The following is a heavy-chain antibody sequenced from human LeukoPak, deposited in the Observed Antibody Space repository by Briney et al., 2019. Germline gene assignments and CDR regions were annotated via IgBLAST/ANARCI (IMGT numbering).Heavy chain of an antibody. CDR1: GYSISSGYY. Sequence: PSETLSLTFTVSGYSISSGYYWGWIRQPPGKGLEWIGSIYHSGSTYYNPSLKSRVTISVDTSKNQFSLKLSSVTAADTAVYYCARTYYYDSSSNWFDPWGQGTLVTVSS. V-gene: IGHV4-38-2*02. J-gene: IGHJ5*02. CDR2: IYHSGST. CDR3: ARTYYYDSSSNWFDP. D-gene: IGHD3-22*01.